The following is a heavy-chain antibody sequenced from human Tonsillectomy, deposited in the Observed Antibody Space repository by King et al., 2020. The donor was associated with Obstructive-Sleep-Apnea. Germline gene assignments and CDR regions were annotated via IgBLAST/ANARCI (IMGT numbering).Heavy chain of an antibody. D-gene: IGHD6-13*01. Sequence: LQLQESGPGLVKTSETLSLTCTVSGDSISSSGYYWGWVRQPPGKGLEWIGSMYYSGNTHYNPSLRSRVTISVDTSKTQFSLKLSSATAADTAIYYCARQTYTGSWYFYFDSWGQGTLVTVSS. J-gene: IGHJ4*02. CDR3: ARQTYTGSWYFYFDS. CDR2: MYYSGNT. CDR1: GDSISSSGYY. V-gene: IGHV4-39*01.